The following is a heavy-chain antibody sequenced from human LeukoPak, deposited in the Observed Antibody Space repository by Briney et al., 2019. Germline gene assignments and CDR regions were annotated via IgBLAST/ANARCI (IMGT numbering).Heavy chain of an antibody. V-gene: IGHV3-21*01. J-gene: IGHJ3*02. CDR3: ARDLLYSSGWYWAFDI. D-gene: IGHD6-19*01. CDR1: GFTFSSYS. Sequence: GGSLRLSCAASGFTFSSYSMNWVRQAPGKGLEWVSSISSSSYIYYADSVKGRFTISRDNAKNSLYLQMNSLRAEDTAVYYCARDLLYSSGWYWAFDIWGQGTMVTVSS. CDR2: ISSSSYI.